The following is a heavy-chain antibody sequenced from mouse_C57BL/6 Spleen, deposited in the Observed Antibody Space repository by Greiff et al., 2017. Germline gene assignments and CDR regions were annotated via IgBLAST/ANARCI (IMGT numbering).Heavy chain of an antibody. CDR3: ARRGYYGSSYDDWYFDV. D-gene: IGHD1-1*01. V-gene: IGHV1-69*01. CDR2: IDPSDSYT. CDR1: GYTFTSYW. J-gene: IGHJ1*03. Sequence: QVQLQQPGAELVMPGASVKLSCKASGYTFTSYWMHWVKQRPGQGLEWIGEIDPSDSYTNYNQKFKGKSTLTVDKSSSTAYMQLSSLTSEDSAVYYCARRGYYGSSYDDWYFDVWGTGTTVTVSS.